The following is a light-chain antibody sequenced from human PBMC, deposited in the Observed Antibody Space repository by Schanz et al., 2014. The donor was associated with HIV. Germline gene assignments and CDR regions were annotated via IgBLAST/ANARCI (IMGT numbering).Light chain of an antibody. Sequence: QSALTQPASVSGSPGQSITISCTGTSSDVGAYNSVSWFQQYPGKAPKLIIYDVSNRPSGVSNRFSGSKSANTASLTISGLQAEDEADYYCSSHAGRNSFVVFGGGTKLTVL. CDR3: SSHAGRNSFVV. CDR1: SSDVGAYNS. CDR2: DVS. J-gene: IGLJ2*01. V-gene: IGLV2-14*01.